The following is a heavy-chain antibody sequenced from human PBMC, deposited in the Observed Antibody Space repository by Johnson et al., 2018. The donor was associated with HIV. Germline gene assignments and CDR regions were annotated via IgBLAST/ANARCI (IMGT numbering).Heavy chain of an antibody. CDR1: GFTFSSYG. J-gene: IGHJ3*02. CDR3: ARVWVVEVARGAFDI. CDR2: IWHDGRNK. Sequence: QVQLVESGGGVVQPGTSLRLSCAASGFTFSSYGIHWVRQAPGKGLEWVAFIWHDGRNKYYADSVKGRFTISRDNSKNTLYLQMNSLRADDTAVYYCARVWVVEVARGAFDIWGQGTMVTVSS. D-gene: IGHD2-15*01. V-gene: IGHV3-33*01.